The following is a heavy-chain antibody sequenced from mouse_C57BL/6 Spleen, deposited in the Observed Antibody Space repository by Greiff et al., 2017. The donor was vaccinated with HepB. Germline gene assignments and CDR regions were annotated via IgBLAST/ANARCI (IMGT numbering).Heavy chain of an antibody. J-gene: IGHJ3*01. D-gene: IGHD2-2*01. V-gene: IGHV1-7*01. Sequence: VQLQQSGAELAKPGASVKLSCKASGYTFTSYWMHWVKQRPGQGLEWIGYINPSSGYTKYNQKFKDKATLTADKSSSTAYIKLSSLTYEDSAVYYCASGYDLAWFAYWGQGTLVTVSA. CDR3: ASGYDLAWFAY. CDR2: INPSSGYT. CDR1: GYTFTSYW.